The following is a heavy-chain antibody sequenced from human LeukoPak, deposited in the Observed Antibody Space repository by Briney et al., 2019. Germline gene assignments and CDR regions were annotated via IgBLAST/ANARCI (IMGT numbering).Heavy chain of an antibody. J-gene: IGHJ4*02. V-gene: IGHV5-51*01. CDR1: GYIFSSYW. Sequence: GESLKISCKGSGYIFSSYWIGWVRQMPGKGLEWMGIIYPGDSDTRYRSSFQGQVTISADKSINTAYLQWSSLKASDTAMYYCARPLSSGSYGTGFDYWGQGTLVTVSS. D-gene: IGHD1-26*01. CDR3: ARPLSSGSYGTGFDY. CDR2: IYPGDSDT.